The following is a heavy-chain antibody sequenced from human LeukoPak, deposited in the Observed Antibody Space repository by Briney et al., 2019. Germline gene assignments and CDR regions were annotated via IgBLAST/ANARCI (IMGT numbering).Heavy chain of an antibody. D-gene: IGHD6-6*01. J-gene: IGHJ4*02. V-gene: IGHV3-21*01. CDR3: ARESSSSSLAYFDY. CDR1: GFTFSSYS. Sequence: GGSLRLSCAASGFTFSSYSMNWVRQAPGKGLEWVSSISSSSYIYYADSVKGRFTISRDNAKNSLYLQMNSLRAEDTAVYYCARESSSSSLAYFDYWGQGTLVTVSS. CDR2: ISSSSYI.